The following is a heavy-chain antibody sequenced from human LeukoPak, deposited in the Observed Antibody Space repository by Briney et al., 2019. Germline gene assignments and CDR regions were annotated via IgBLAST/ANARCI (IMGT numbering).Heavy chain of an antibody. V-gene: IGHV3-23*01. CDR3: AKLRQIVVVPAATLVDY. J-gene: IGHJ4*02. CDR2: ISGSGGST. CDR1: GFTFRSYS. D-gene: IGHD2-2*01. Sequence: PGGSLRLACAASGFTFRSYSMSWVRQAPGKGLGWVSSISGSGGSTYYADSGNGPFTISRDHYKHTLYLQMNRLRAEDTAVYYCAKLRQIVVVPAATLVDYWGQRALVTVSS.